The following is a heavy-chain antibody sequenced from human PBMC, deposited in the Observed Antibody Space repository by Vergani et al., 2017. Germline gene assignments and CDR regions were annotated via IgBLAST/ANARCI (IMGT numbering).Heavy chain of an antibody. D-gene: IGHD2-15*01. Sequence: EVQLLESGGGLVQPGGSLRLSCAASGFTFSSYAMSWVRQAPGKGLEWVSAISGSGGSTYYADSVKGRFTISRDNSKNTLYLQMNSQRAEDTAVYYCAKDNTVTGYNWNYAWGQGTLVTVSS. J-gene: IGHJ5*02. V-gene: IGHV3-23*01. CDR2: ISGSGGST. CDR3: AKDNTVTGYNWNYA. CDR1: GFTFSSYA.